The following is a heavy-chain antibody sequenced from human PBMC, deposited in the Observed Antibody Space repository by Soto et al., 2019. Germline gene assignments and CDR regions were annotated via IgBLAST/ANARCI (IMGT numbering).Heavy chain of an antibody. D-gene: IGHD6-19*01. J-gene: IGHJ5*01. V-gene: IGHV5-51*01. CDR3: ARLFDTSGWFDY. CDR1: GYIFSSYW. Sequence: VESLKISCKGSGYIFSSYWICCVRQMPGKGLERMGIIYPGDSDTRYSPSFQGQVTISADRSITTTYLQWSSLKASDTAIYYCARLFDTSGWFDYWGQGTLVTVSS. CDR2: IYPGDSDT.